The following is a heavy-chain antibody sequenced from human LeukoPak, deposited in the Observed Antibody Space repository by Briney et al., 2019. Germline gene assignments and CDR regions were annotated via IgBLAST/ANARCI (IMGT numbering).Heavy chain of an antibody. CDR1: GYTFTNYI. J-gene: IGHJ5*02. CDR3: ARVAGYCSSTSCPKAWFDP. Sequence: GASVKVSCKASGYTFTNYIISWVRQAPGQGLEWMGGIIPIFGTANYAQKFQGRVTITADESTSTAYMELSSLRSEDTAVYYCARVAGYCSSTSCPKAWFDPWGQGTLVTVSS. D-gene: IGHD2-2*01. CDR2: IIPIFGTA. V-gene: IGHV1-69*13.